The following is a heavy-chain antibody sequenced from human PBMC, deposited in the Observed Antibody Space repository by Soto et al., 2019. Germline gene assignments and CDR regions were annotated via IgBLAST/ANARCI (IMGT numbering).Heavy chain of an antibody. V-gene: IGHV4-39*01. CDR3: ARHYYDSSGYPAPYYHGMDV. CDR2: IFYSGAT. CDR1: GGSISSSGYY. J-gene: IGHJ6*02. D-gene: IGHD3-22*01. Sequence: PSETLSLTCTVSGGSISSSGYYWGWIRQSPGKGLEWIGTIFYSGATYYNPSLESLITISQDTPNNQFSLKLTPVTAADTAVYYCARHYYDSSGYPAPYYHGMDVWGRGTTVTVSS.